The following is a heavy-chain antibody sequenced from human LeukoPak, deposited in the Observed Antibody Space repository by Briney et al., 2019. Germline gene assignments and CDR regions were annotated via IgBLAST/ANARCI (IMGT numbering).Heavy chain of an antibody. V-gene: IGHV1-8*01. CDR3: ARDLSRAYYYYGMDV. CDR1: GYTFTSYD. D-gene: IGHD1-26*01. Sequence: ASVKVSCKASGYTFTSYDINWVRQATGQGLEWMGWTNPNSGNTGYAQKFQGRVTMTRNTSISTAYMELSSLRSEDTAVYYCARDLSRAYYYYGMDVWGQGTTVTVSS. J-gene: IGHJ6*02. CDR2: TNPNSGNT.